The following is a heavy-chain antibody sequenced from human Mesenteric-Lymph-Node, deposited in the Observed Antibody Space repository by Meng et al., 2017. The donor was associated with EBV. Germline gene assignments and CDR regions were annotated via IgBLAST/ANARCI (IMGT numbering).Heavy chain of an antibody. CDR2: INTYGSRT. CDR3: TSDLGGATDF. V-gene: IGHV3-74*01. Sequence: VQLVGSGGGVGQPGGSLRLSCAASGFTFSSYWMHWVRQAPGKGLVWVSHINTYGSRTDYADSVKGRFTISRDNAKNTLSLQMNSLRAEDTAVYYCTSDLGGATDFWGQGTLVTVSS. J-gene: IGHJ4*02. D-gene: IGHD1-26*01. CDR1: GFTFSSYW.